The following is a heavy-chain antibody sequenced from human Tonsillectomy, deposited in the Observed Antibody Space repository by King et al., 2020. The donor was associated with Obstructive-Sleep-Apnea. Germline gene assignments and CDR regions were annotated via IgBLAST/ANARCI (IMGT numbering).Heavy chain of an antibody. CDR2: IDFSGGAT. J-gene: IGHJ6*02. CDR1: GFIFSNSA. CDR3: VRANAMDV. Sequence: VQLVESGGGWVQPGGSLRLSCAASGFIFSNSAMNWVRQPPGKGLVWVSTIDFSGGATYYADSVQGRFTISIDNSKSTLFLQMDSLTADDAAIYYCVRANAMDVWGQGTTVTVSS. V-gene: IGHV3-23*04.